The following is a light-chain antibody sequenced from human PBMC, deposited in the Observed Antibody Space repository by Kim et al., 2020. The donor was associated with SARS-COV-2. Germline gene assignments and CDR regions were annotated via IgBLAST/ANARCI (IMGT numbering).Light chain of an antibody. CDR1: QAISNY. CDR3: QQYMSAPIT. Sequence: DIQMTQSPSSLSASVGDRVTITCRASQAISNYVAWYQQKPGKVTTVLIYRASTLQSGDPSRFSGSGAGTDFTLTISSLQPEDVATYYCQQYMSAPITFGQGTRLEIK. J-gene: IGKJ5*01. V-gene: IGKV1-27*01. CDR2: RAS.